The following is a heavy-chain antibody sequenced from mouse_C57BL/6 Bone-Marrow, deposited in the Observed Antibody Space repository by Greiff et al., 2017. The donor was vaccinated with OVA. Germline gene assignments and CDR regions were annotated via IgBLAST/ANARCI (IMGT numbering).Heavy chain of an antibody. CDR3: ARGLRGYYAMDY. V-gene: IGHV1-80*01. CDR2: IYPGDGDT. J-gene: IGHJ4*01. Sequence: LQESGAELVKPGASVKISCKASGYAFSSYWMNWVKQRPGKGLEWIGQIYPGDGDTNYNGKFKGKATLTADKSSSTAYMQLSSLTSEDSAVYFCARGLRGYYAMDYWGQGTSVTDSS. CDR1: GYAFSSYW. D-gene: IGHD1-1*01.